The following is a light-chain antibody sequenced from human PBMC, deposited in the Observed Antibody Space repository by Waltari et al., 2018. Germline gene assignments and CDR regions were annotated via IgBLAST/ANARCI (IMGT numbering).Light chain of an antibody. J-gene: IGLJ1*01. V-gene: IGLV2-11*01. CDR1: SSDIGGYDS. Sequence: QSALPQPRSVSGSPGQSVTISCTGTSSDIGGYDSVSWYQHHPGKAPKLFIYDVTKRPSGVPDRFSGSRSGTTASLTISGLQPEDEADYYCCSYAGGSYVFGTGTKVTVL. CDR3: CSYAGGSYV. CDR2: DVT.